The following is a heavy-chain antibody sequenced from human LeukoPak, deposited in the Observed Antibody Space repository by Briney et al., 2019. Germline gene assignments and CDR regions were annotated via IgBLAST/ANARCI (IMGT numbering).Heavy chain of an antibody. D-gene: IGHD6-19*01. J-gene: IGHJ5*02. CDR3: AALSSDWYSPEGSWFDP. CDR2: FDPEDGET. CDR1: GYTLTELS. Sequence: SVKVSCKVSGYTLTELSMHWVRQAPGKGLEWMGGFDPEDGETIYAQKYQGRVTMTEDTSTDTAYMELSSLRSEDTAVYYCAALSSDWYSPEGSWFDPWGQGTLVTVSS. V-gene: IGHV1-24*01.